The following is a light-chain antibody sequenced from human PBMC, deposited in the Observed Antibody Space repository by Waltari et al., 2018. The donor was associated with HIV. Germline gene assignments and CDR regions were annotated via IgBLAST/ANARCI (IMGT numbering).Light chain of an antibody. CDR3: QQTDSTPRT. CDR2: AAS. V-gene: IGKV1-39*01. J-gene: IGKJ1*01. Sequence: EIQMTQSPSSLSASVGDRVTIACRASQSISNYLNWYQQKPGKAPKLLIYAASSLQSGVSSRFSGSGSGTDFTLTISSLQPEDFATYYCQQTDSTPRTFGQGTKVEI. CDR1: QSISNY.